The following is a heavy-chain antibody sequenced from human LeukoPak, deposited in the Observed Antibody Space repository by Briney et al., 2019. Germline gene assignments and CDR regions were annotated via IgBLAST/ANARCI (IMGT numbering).Heavy chain of an antibody. V-gene: IGHV3-7*04. CDR1: GFTFSRYW. CDR3: ARDSPGYGGYSY. Sequence: GGSLRLSCTASGFTFSRYWMTWVRQAPGKGLEWVANIEEDGSAKYYVDSMKGRFIISRDNAKNSLYLQINSLRAEDTAVYYCARDSPGYGGYSYWGQGTLVTVSS. D-gene: IGHD5-12*01. J-gene: IGHJ4*02. CDR2: IEEDGSAK.